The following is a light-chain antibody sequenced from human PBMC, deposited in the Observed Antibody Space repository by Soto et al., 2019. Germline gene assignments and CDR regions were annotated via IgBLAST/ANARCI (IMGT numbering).Light chain of an antibody. CDR3: QQTNSFPLT. CDR2: VAS. V-gene: IGKV1-12*01. CDR1: QGVSSR. Sequence: DIQMTQSPSSVSAAVGDTVAITCRASQGVSSRLAWYQQQPGTAPKVLISVASSLQSGVPSRFSGSGSGTDFTLSISSLQPEDLATYYCQQTNSFPLTFGGGTKVEIK. J-gene: IGKJ4*02.